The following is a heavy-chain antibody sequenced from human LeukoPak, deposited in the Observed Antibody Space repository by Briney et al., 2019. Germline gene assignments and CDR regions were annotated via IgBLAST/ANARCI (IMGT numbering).Heavy chain of an antibody. CDR3: ATDLYWGATLGDFDY. V-gene: IGHV1-24*01. J-gene: IGHJ4*02. CDR2: FDPEDGET. D-gene: IGHD1-26*01. Sequence: GASVKVSCEVSGYTLTELSMHWVRQAPGKGLEWMGGFDPEDGETIYAQKFQGRVTMTEDTSTDTAYMELSSLRSEDTAVYYCATDLYWGATLGDFDYWGQGTLVTVSS. CDR1: GYTLTELS.